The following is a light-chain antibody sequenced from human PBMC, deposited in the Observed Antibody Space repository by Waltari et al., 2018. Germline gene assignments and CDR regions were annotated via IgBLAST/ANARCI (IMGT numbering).Light chain of an antibody. Sequence: QSVLTQPPSVSAAPGQRVTISCSGGSSNIGNNYVSWYRQFPGTAPKLLIYENTARPAGIPGRFSGSKSGPSATLDITGLQAGDEADYYCGTWDSSLSGAVFGGGTHLTVL. CDR1: SSNIGNNY. CDR2: ENT. CDR3: GTWDSSLSGAV. V-gene: IGLV1-51*02. J-gene: IGLJ7*01.